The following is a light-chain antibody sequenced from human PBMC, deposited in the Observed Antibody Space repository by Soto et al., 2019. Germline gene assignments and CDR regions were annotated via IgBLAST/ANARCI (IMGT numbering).Light chain of an antibody. V-gene: IGLV1-44*01. CDR2: SNN. CDR3: AAWDDSLNRYA. J-gene: IGLJ1*01. CDR1: SSNIGSNT. Sequence: QSVLTQPPSASGTPGQRVTISCSGSSSNIGSNTVNWYQQLPGTAPKLLIYSNNQRPLGVPDRFSGSKSGTSASLAISGLQSEDEADYYCAAWDDSLNRYAFGNGIKVTGL.